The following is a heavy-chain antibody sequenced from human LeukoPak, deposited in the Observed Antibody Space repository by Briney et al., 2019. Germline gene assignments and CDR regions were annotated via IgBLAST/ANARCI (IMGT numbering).Heavy chain of an antibody. CDR1: GGSISRYS. Sequence: SETLSLTCTVSGGSISRYSWSSIRPPPGKGLEWIVCIYYSGGTNYNPSLKSRVTISVDTSKNQSSLKLSSVTAADTAVYYCARGMDYYDSSGYYYDYWGQGTLVTVSS. D-gene: IGHD3-22*01. CDR2: IYYSGGT. CDR3: ARGMDYYDSSGYYYDY. J-gene: IGHJ4*02. V-gene: IGHV4-59*01.